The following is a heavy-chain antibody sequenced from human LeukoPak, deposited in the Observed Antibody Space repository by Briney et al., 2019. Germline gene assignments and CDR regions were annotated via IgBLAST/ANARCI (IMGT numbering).Heavy chain of an antibody. CDR2: INAGNGNT. Sequence: ASVKVSCKASGYTFTSYAMHWVRQAPGQRLEWMGWINAGNGNTKYSQKFQGRVTITADESTSTAYMELSSLRSEDTAVYYCARESRDGDDKDYWGQGTLVTVSS. J-gene: IGHJ4*02. V-gene: IGHV1-3*01. CDR3: ARESRDGDDKDY. D-gene: IGHD5-24*01. CDR1: GYTFTSYA.